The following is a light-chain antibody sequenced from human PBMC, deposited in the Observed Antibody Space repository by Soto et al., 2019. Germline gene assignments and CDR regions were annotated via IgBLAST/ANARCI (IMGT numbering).Light chain of an antibody. J-gene: IGKJ1*01. Sequence: DVVMTQSPLSLPVTLGQSASISCKSSQGLVYSDGKIYLTWFQRRTGQSPXRLIYNVSKRDSGVPDRFSGSGSGTDFTLKINRVEAEDVGVYYCMQGTHWPRTFGQGTKVE. CDR2: NVS. CDR3: MQGTHWPRT. V-gene: IGKV2-30*01. CDR1: QGLVYSDGKIY.